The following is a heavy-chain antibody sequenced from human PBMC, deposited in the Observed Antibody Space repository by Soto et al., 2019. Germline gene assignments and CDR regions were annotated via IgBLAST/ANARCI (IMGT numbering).Heavy chain of an antibody. CDR1: GFTFRSYS. CDR3: ARDLLDTVTTKAFDI. Sequence: PGGSLRLSCAASGFTFRSYSMNWVRQAPGKGLEWVSSISSSSSYIYYADSVKGRFTNSRDNAKNSLYLQMNSLRAEDTAVYYCARDLLDTVTTKAFDIWGQGTMVTVSS. J-gene: IGHJ3*02. D-gene: IGHD4-17*01. CDR2: ISSSSSYI. V-gene: IGHV3-21*01.